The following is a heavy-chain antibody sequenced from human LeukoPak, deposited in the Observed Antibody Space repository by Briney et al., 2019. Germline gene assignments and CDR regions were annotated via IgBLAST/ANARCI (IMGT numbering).Heavy chain of an antibody. CDR3: SRAPITSPFYFDY. V-gene: IGHV3-20*04. D-gene: IGHD2-2*01. Sequence: GGSLRLSCTASGFAFDEHGMSWVRQVPGKGLEWGSGINWSGGSTGYADPLRGRFTISRDNAKNSLYLQMDSLRAEDTALYYCSRAPITSPFYFDYWGQGTLVTVSS. CDR2: INWSGGST. J-gene: IGHJ4*02. CDR1: GFAFDEHG.